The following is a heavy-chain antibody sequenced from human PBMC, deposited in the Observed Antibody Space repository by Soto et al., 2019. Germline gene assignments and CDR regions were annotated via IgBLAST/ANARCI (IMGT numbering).Heavy chain of an antibody. CDR1: GYSFTSYW. CDR3: ARHPSPYRSGSVSFDP. CDR2: IDPSDSYT. V-gene: IGHV5-10-1*01. Sequence: PGESLKISCKGSGYSFTSYWISWVRQMPGKGLEWMGRIDPSDSYTNYSPSFQGHVTISADESISTAYLQWSSLKASDTAMYYCARHPSPYRSGSVSFDPWGQGTLVTVS. D-gene: IGHD6-19*01. J-gene: IGHJ5*02.